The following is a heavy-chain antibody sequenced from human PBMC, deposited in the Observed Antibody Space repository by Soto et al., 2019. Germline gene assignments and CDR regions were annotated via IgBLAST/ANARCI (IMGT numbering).Heavy chain of an antibody. J-gene: IGHJ4*02. CDR3: ARGCYYDSSGYPYSEY. CDR2: INHSGST. D-gene: IGHD3-22*01. CDR1: GGSFSGYY. V-gene: IGHV4-34*01. Sequence: SETLSLTCAVYGGSFSGYYWSWIRQPPGKGLEWIGEINHSGSTNYNPSLKSRVTISVDTSKSQFYLKLSSVTAADTAVYYCARGCYYDSSGYPYSEYWGKETLVTVSA.